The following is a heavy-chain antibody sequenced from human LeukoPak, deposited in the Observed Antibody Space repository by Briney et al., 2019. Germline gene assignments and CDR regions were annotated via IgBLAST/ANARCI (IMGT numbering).Heavy chain of an antibody. CDR3: ARDSLQLNYFDN. J-gene: IGHJ4*02. V-gene: IGHV3-53*01. D-gene: IGHD1-1*01. Sequence: GGSLRLSCAASGFTVGKNYMSWVRQAPGKGLEWVSVLYSGGSTYYADSVKGRFTISRDSSKNTLYLQMSGLRAEDTAVYYCARDSLQLNYFDNWGQGTPVTVSS. CDR2: LYSGGST. CDR1: GFTVGKNY.